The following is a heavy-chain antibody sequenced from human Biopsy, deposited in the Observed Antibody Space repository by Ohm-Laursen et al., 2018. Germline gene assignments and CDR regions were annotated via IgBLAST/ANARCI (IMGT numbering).Heavy chain of an antibody. CDR3: AKHGSGWTGDDAFHI. Sequence: GTLSLTCTVSGGFISSSSYYWGWIRQPSGKGLEWIGSISYTGSTHDNPSLTSRVTISVDTSKNQFSLKLYSLTAADTAVYYCAKHGSGWTGDDAFHIWGQGTMVTVSS. D-gene: IGHD6-19*01. J-gene: IGHJ3*02. CDR2: ISYTGST. CDR1: GGFISSSSYY. V-gene: IGHV4-39*01.